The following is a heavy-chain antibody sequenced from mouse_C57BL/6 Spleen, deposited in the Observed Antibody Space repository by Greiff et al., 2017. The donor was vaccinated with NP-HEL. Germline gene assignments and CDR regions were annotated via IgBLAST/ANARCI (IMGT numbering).Heavy chain of an antibody. CDR1: GYTFTSYW. Sequence: QVQLQQPGAELVKPGASVKLSCKASGYTFTSYWMHWVKQRPGQGLEWIGMIHPNSGSTNYNEKFKSKATLTVDKSSSTAYMQLSSLTSEDSAVYYCARSRVAYYFDYWGQGTTLTVSS. J-gene: IGHJ2*01. CDR3: ARSRVAYYFDY. CDR2: IHPNSGST. V-gene: IGHV1-64*01.